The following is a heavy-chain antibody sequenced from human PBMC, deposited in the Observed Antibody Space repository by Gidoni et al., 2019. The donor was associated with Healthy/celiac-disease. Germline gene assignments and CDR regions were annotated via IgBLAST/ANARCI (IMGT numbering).Heavy chain of an antibody. V-gene: IGHV4-30-2*01. D-gene: IGHD3-3*01. J-gene: IGHJ5*02. CDR1: GGSISSGGYS. CDR2: IYHSGST. CDR3: ARGVRRDLEWLSFLFGWFDP. Sequence: QLQLQESGSGLVKPSQTLSLTCAVSGGSISSGGYSWSWIRQPPGKGLEWIGYIYHSGSTYYNPSLKSRVTISVDRSKNQFSLKLSSVTAADTAVYYCARGVRRDLEWLSFLFGWFDPWGQGTLVTVSS.